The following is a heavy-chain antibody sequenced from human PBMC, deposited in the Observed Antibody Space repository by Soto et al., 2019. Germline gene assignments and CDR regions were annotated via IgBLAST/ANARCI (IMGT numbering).Heavy chain of an antibody. CDR3: ARIEYSGYVAYYMDV. J-gene: IGHJ6*03. CDR1: GGSVSSSSYS. V-gene: IGHV4-39*01. CDR2: VYYSGST. D-gene: IGHD5-12*01. Sequence: SETLSLTCTVSGGSVSSSSYSWGWIRQPPGKGLEWIGSVYYSGSTYYNPSLKSRVTISVDTSKNQFSLKLSSVTAADMAVYYGARIEYSGYVAYYMDVWGKGTTVTVSS.